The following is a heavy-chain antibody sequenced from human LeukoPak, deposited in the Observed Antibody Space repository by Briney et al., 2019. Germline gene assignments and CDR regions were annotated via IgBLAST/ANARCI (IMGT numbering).Heavy chain of an antibody. J-gene: IGHJ4*02. V-gene: IGHV4-34*01. CDR1: GGSFSGYY. Sequence: PSETLSLTYAVYGGSFSGYYWSWIRQPPGKGLEWIGEINHSGSTKYNPSLKSRVSISVDTSKNQLSLKLSSVTAADTAVYYCARESYLYYDFWSEGSRSEDGYYYFDYWGQGTLVTVSS. CDR3: ARESYLYYDFWSEGSRSEDGYYYFDY. CDR2: INHSGST. D-gene: IGHD3-3*01.